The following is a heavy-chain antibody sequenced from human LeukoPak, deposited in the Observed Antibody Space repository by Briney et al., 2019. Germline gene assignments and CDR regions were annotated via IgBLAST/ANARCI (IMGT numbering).Heavy chain of an antibody. CDR3: ARDPSSIAAAGTSYYYYGMDV. CDR2: ISYDGSNK. J-gene: IGHJ6*02. D-gene: IGHD6-13*01. Sequence: GGSLRLSCAASGFTFSSYGMHWVRQAPGKGLEWVAVISYDGSNKYYADSVKGRFTISRDNSKNTLYLQMNSLRAEDTAVYYCARDPSSIAAAGTSYYYYGMDVWGQGTTVTVSS. V-gene: IGHV3-30*03. CDR1: GFTFSSYG.